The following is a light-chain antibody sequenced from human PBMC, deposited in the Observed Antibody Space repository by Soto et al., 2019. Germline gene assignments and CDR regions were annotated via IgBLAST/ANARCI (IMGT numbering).Light chain of an antibody. V-gene: IGKV2-29*03. CDR1: QSLLNSNGKTY. Sequence: LVMTQTPLSLSVTPGQPASISCKSSQSLLNSNGKTYLCWHLQKPGQPPLLLIYEVSRRFSGVPDRLSGGGSGTDFTLRSSRVETEDVGDYHGMQGEQLPPTCGQGTRLEIK. CDR3: MQGEQLPPT. CDR2: EVS. J-gene: IGKJ2*01.